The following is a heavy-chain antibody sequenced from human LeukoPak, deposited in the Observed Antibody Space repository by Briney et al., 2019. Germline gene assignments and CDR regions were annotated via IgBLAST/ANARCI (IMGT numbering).Heavy chain of an antibody. CDR3: AKDLGWLQQNYYGMDV. J-gene: IGHJ6*02. CDR1: GFTFSSYG. V-gene: IGHV3-30*18. Sequence: GGSLRLSCAASGFTFSSYGMHWVRQAPGKGLEWVAVISYDGSNKYYADSVKGRFTISRDNSKSTLYLQMNSLRAEDTAVYYCAKDLGWLQQNYYGMDVWGQGTTVTVSS. CDR2: ISYDGSNK. D-gene: IGHD5-24*01.